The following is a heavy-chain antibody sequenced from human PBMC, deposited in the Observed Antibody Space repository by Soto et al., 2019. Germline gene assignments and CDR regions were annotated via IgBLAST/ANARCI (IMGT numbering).Heavy chain of an antibody. CDR1: GFSFDDYT. CDR2: ITWDGGST. J-gene: IGHJ4*02. D-gene: IGHD6-19*01. V-gene: IGHV3-43*01. Sequence: PGGSLRLSCAASGFSFDDYTMHWVRQGPGKGLEWVSLITWDGGSTYYADSVKGRFTISRDNSKNSLYLQMNSLRTEDTALYYCAKDINSSGWYSLDDWGQGTLVTVSS. CDR3: AKDINSSGWYSLDD.